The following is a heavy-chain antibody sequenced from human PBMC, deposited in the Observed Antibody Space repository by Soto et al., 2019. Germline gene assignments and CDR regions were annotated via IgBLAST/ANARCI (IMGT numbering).Heavy chain of an antibody. Sequence: TLSLTCAVSGGSISNNNYYWSWIRQPPGKGLEWIGHIYYSGSTYYNPSLKSRVTISVDKSKNQFSLKLSSVTAADTAVYYCARERPDGARLDPWGQGTLVTVSS. CDR2: IYYSGST. V-gene: IGHV4-30-4*01. J-gene: IGHJ5*02. CDR3: ARERPDGARLDP. CDR1: GGSISNNNYY. D-gene: IGHD6-6*01.